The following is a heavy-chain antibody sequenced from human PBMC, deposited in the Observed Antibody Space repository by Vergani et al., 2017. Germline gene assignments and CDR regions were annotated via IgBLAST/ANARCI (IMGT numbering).Heavy chain of an antibody. D-gene: IGHD2-2*02. V-gene: IGHV5-10-1*03. CDR1: GYSFTSYW. CDR2: IDPSDSYT. Sequence: EVQLVQSGAEVKKLGESLRISCKGSGYSFTSYWISWVRQMPGKGLEWMGRIDPSDSYTNYSPSFQGHVTISADKSISTAYLQWSSLKASDTAMYYCARPAGYCSSTSCYIYWGQGTLVTVSS. J-gene: IGHJ4*02. CDR3: ARPAGYCSSTSCYIY.